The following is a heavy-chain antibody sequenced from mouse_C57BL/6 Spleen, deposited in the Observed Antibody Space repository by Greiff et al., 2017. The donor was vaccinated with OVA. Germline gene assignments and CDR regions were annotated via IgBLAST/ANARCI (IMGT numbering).Heavy chain of an antibody. Sequence: EVQLQQSGPVLVKPGASLKLSCTASGYTFTDYYMNWVKQSPGKSLEWIGVINPYNGGTSYNQTLKGQATLTVDTSSSTAYMELNSLTSEDAAVYYCARKIGITTVVPWYFDVWGTGTTVTVSS. CDR1: GYTFTDYY. V-gene: IGHV1-19*01. CDR3: ARKIGITTVVPWYFDV. J-gene: IGHJ1*03. D-gene: IGHD1-1*01. CDR2: INPYNGGT.